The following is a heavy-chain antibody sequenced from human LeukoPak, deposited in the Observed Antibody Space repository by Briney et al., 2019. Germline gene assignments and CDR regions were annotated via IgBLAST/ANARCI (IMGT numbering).Heavy chain of an antibody. CDR3: ARGFPSPDKRPC. V-gene: IGHV3-64*01. CDR1: GFTFSSYA. D-gene: IGHD3-10*01. Sequence: GGSLRLSCAASGFTFSSYAMHWVRQAPGKGLEYVSAISSNGGSTYYANSVKGRFTISRDNSKHTLYLQVGSLRAEDMAVYYCARGFPSPDKRPCWGQGTLVTVSS. J-gene: IGHJ4*02. CDR2: ISSNGGST.